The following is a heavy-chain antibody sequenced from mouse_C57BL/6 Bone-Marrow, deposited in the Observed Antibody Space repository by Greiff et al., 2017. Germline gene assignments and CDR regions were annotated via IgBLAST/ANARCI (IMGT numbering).Heavy chain of an antibody. D-gene: IGHD2-4*01. J-gene: IGHJ2*01. CDR2: IDPSDSET. CDR3: ARGRLRRGYFDY. Sequence: QVQLQQSGAELVRPGSSVKLSCKASGYTFTSYWMHWVKQRPIQGLEWIGNIDPSDSETHYNQKFKDKATLTVDKSSSTAYMQLSSLTSEDSAVYYCARGRLRRGYFDYWGQGTTLTVSS. V-gene: IGHV1-52*01. CDR1: GYTFTSYW.